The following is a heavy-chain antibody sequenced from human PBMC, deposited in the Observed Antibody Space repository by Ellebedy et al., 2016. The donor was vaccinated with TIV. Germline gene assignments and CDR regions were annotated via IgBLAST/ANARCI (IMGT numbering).Heavy chain of an antibody. D-gene: IGHD6-25*01. CDR2: IWSDGSKN. V-gene: IGHV3-33*08. J-gene: IGHJ4*02. CDR3: ARDAATLRLDY. Sequence: GGSLRLXXAASGFTVGNNYMNWIRQAPGKGLEWVAMIWSDGSKNYYADSVKGRFTTSRDNSKNTVYLEMDSLRADDTAVYYCARDAATLRLDYWGQGTLVSVSS. CDR1: GFTVGNNY.